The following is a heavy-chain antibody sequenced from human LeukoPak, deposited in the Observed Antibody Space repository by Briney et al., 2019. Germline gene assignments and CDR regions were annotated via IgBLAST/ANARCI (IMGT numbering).Heavy chain of an antibody. CDR3: AKDNPIWFGEFHLNY. Sequence: PGGSLRLSCAASGFTFRSYAMSWVRQAPGKGLEWVSAISGSGDSTYYADYVKGRFTISGDNSKNTLYLEMSSLRAEDTAVYYCAKDNPIWFGEFHLNYWGQGTLVTVSS. CDR2: ISGSGDST. J-gene: IGHJ4*02. CDR1: GFTFRSYA. D-gene: IGHD3-10*01. V-gene: IGHV3-23*01.